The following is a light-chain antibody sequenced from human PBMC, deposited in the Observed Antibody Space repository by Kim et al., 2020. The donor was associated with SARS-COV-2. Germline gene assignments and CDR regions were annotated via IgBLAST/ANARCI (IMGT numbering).Light chain of an antibody. CDR1: NSDGGGYNH. CDR2: DVT. CDR3: SSYTTSSTLVV. Sequence: QSVTLPRAGTNSDGGGYNHVARYQQHPGKAPKPMIYDVTKRPSGVSNRFSGSKSGNTASLTISGLQTEDEADYYCSSYTTSSTLVVFGGGTQLTVL. V-gene: IGLV2-14*03. J-gene: IGLJ2*01.